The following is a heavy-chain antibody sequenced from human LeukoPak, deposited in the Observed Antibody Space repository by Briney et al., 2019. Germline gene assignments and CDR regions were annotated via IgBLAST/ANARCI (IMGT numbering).Heavy chain of an antibody. V-gene: IGHV3-23*01. CDR3: ANTYYYGSGTFSFDH. CDR1: GFTFSNYA. J-gene: IGHJ4*02. CDR2: ISGRGDNT. Sequence: GGSLRLSCAASGFTFSNYAMTWVRQAPGKGLEWVSGISGRGDNTYHADSVKGRFTISRDNSKNTVYMQMNSLRAEDTALYYCANTYYYGSGTFSFDHWGQGTLVTVSS. D-gene: IGHD3-10*01.